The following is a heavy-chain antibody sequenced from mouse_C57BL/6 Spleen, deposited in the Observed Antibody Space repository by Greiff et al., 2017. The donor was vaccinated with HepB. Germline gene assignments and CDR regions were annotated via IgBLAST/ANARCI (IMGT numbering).Heavy chain of an antibody. CDR1: GYTFTSYW. D-gene: IGHD2-3*01. CDR3: ARSTLYDSSFDY. J-gene: IGHJ2*01. V-gene: IGHV1-69*01. Sequence: QVQLQQPGAELVMPGASVKLSCKASGYTFTSYWMHWVKQRPGQGLEWIGEIDPSDSYTNYNQKFKGKSTLTVDKSSSTAYMQLSSLTSEDSAVYYCARSTLYDSSFDYWGQGTTLTVSS. CDR2: IDPSDSYT.